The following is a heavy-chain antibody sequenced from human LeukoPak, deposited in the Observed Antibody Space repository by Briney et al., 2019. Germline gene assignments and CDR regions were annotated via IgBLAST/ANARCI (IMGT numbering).Heavy chain of an antibody. V-gene: IGHV3-48*03. Sequence: GGSLRLSCAASGFTFSSYEMNWVRQAPGKGLEWLSYISSGGRTIYYADSVKGRFTISRDNAKNTLYLQMNSLRAEDTAVYYCTRDLGSDYGDFGYWGQGTLVTVST. J-gene: IGHJ4*02. D-gene: IGHD4-17*01. CDR2: ISSGGRTI. CDR1: GFTFSSYE. CDR3: TRDLGSDYGDFGY.